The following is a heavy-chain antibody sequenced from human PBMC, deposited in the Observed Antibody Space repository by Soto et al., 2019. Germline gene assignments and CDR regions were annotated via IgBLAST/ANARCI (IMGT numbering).Heavy chain of an antibody. CDR3: ARDVLVWGIKYHGMDV. CDR1: GFTFSSYG. Sequence: QVQLVESGGGVVQPGRSLSLSCTASGFTFSSYGIHWDRRSPGKGLEWVAVIWYDGSNKYYADSVKGRFTISRDNSKNTLYLQMNSLRAEDTAVYSCARDVLVWGIKYHGMDVWGQGTTVTVSS. CDR2: IWYDGSNK. V-gene: IGHV3-33*01. D-gene: IGHD3-10*01. J-gene: IGHJ6*02.